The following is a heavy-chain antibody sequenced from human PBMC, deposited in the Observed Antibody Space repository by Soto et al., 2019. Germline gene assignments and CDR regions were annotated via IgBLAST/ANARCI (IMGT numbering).Heavy chain of an antibody. J-gene: IGHJ4*02. CDR1: GYTFTSYA. CDR2: INAGNGNT. CDR3: ARGPGGTGGPGDY. Sequence: ASGKVSCKASGYTFTSYAMHWVRQAPGQRLELMGWINAGNGNTKYSQKFQGRVTITRDTSASTAYMELSSLRSEDTAVYYCARGPGGTGGPGDYWGQGTLVTVSS. V-gene: IGHV1-3*01. D-gene: IGHD2-8*02.